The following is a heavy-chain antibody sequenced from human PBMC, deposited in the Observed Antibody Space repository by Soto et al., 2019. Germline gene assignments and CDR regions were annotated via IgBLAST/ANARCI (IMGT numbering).Heavy chain of an antibody. V-gene: IGHV1-18*01. D-gene: IGHD1-26*01. CDR2: ISAYNGNT. CDR3: ARALYRSGTYYAFDN. CDR1: GYTPTNYD. J-gene: IGHJ4*02. Sequence: QVPLVQSGAEVKKPGASVTVSCKTSGYTPTNYDLGWVRQAPGQGLEWMGWISAYNGNTNSAQKLQGRLTMTTDTSTRTANMELRSLRSDDTAVYYCARALYRSGTYYAFDNWGQGTLVTVSS.